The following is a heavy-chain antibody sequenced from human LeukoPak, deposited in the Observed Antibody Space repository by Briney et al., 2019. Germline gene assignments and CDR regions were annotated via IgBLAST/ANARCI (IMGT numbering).Heavy chain of an antibody. Sequence: SQTLSLTCTVSGGSISSGGYYWSWIRQPPGKGLEWIGYIYHSGSTHYNPSLKSRVTISVDRSKNQFSLNLSSVTAADTAVYYCARVGTPDSSSWYGNHAFHIWGQGTMVTVSS. CDR2: IYHSGST. V-gene: IGHV4-30-2*01. CDR3: ARVGTPDSSSWYGNHAFHI. CDR1: GGSISSGGYY. D-gene: IGHD6-13*01. J-gene: IGHJ3*02.